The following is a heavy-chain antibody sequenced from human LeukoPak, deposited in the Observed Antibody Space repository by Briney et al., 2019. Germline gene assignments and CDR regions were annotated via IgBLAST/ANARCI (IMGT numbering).Heavy chain of an antibody. CDR1: GFTFSDYY. CDR2: ISSSGSTI. D-gene: IGHD2-21*02. V-gene: IGHV3-11*01. Sequence: GGSLRLSCAASGFTFSDYYMSWIRQAPGKGLEWVSYISSSGSTIYYADSVKGRFTISRDNSKNTLYLQMNSLRAEDTAVYYCAKGSIGHIVVVTAIDYWGQGTLVTVSS. J-gene: IGHJ4*02. CDR3: AKGSIGHIVVVTAIDY.